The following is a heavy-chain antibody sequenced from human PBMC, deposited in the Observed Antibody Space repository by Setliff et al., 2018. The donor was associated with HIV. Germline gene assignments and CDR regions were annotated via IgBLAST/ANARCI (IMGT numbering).Heavy chain of an antibody. V-gene: IGHV1-18*01. CDR3: ARDRERGQYSSSAVGGYYYYYMDV. CDR2: ISAYNGDT. J-gene: IGHJ6*03. Sequence: ASVKVSCKASGYTFTNYGISWVRQDPGQGLEWMGWISAYNGDTNYAQTVQGRVTMTAETSTRTAYMELRSLRSDDTAVYYCARDRERGQYSSSAVGGYYYYYMDVWGKGTTVTVSS. CDR1: GYTFTNYG. D-gene: IGHD6-6*01.